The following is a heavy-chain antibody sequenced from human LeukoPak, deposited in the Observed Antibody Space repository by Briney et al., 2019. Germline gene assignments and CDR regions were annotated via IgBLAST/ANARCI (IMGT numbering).Heavy chain of an antibody. Sequence: PGGSLRLSCAASGFTFSNYWISWVRQAPGKGLEWVSAISNNGGYTYYADSVQGRFTISRDNSKSTLCLQMNSLRAEDTAVYYCAKQLRYCSDGSCYFPYWGQGTLVTVSS. CDR3: AKQLRYCSDGSCYFPY. CDR2: ISNNGGYT. V-gene: IGHV3-23*01. CDR1: GFTFSNYW. J-gene: IGHJ4*02. D-gene: IGHD2-15*01.